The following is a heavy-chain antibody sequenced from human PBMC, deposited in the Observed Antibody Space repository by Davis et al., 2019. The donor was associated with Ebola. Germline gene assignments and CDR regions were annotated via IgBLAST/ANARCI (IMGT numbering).Heavy chain of an antibody. J-gene: IGHJ6*02. CDR2: IRSKAYGGTT. Sequence: GESLKISCAASGFTFSNAWMSWVRQAPGKGLEWVGFIRSKAYGGTTEYAASVKGRFTISRDDSKSIAYLQMNSLKTEDTAVYYCTRVRFCSGGSCYIGSYYYYGMDVWGQGTTVTVSS. CDR1: GFTFSNAW. D-gene: IGHD2-15*01. CDR3: TRVRFCSGGSCYIGSYYYYGMDV. V-gene: IGHV3-49*04.